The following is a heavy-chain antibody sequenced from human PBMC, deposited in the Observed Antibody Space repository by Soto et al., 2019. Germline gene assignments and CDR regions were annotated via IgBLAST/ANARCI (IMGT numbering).Heavy chain of an antibody. Sequence: PGGPLRLSCAASGFTFANFAMHWVRQAPGKGLEWVSSISGSGDSTYYADSVKGRFTISRDNSKNNLFLQMNSLRAEDTAIFYCAKDGEMTVARRGLFDCWGQGTLVTVSS. D-gene: IGHD6-19*01. J-gene: IGHJ4*02. V-gene: IGHV3-23*01. CDR1: GFTFANFA. CDR2: ISGSGDST. CDR3: AKDGEMTVARRGLFDC.